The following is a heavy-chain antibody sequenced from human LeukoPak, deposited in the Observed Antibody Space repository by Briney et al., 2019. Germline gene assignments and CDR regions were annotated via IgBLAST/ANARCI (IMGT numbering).Heavy chain of an antibody. D-gene: IGHD3-22*01. CDR2: INPNSGGT. CDR3: ARDAGYYYDSSGYYHIYYFDY. J-gene: IGHJ4*02. CDR1: GYTFTGYY. Sequence: ASVKVSCKASGYTFTGYYMHWVRQAPGQGLEWMGWINPNSGGTNYAQKFQGRVTITRDTSISTAYMELSRLRSDDTAVYYCARDAGYYYDSSGYYHIYYFDYWGQGTLVTVSS. V-gene: IGHV1-2*02.